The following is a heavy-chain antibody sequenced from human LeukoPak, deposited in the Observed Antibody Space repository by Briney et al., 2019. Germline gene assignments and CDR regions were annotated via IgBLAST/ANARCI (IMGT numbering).Heavy chain of an antibody. J-gene: IGHJ4*02. CDR1: GGSINSDY. V-gene: IGHV4-59*08. CDR2: IYYSGST. CDR3: ARQPYYYGSARSGPFDY. Sequence: SETLSLTCTVSGGSINSDYWSWIQQPPGKGLEWIGYIYYSGSTTYNPSLKSRVTISVDTSKRHFSLMLSSVTAADTAVYYCARQPYYYGSARSGPFDYWGQGTLVTVSS. D-gene: IGHD3-10*01.